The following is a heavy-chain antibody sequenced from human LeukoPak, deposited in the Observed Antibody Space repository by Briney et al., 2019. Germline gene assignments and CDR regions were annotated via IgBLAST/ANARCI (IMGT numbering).Heavy chain of an antibody. Sequence: ASVKVSCKASGGTFSSYAISWVRQAPGQGLEWMGWINPNSGGTNYAQKFQGRVTMTRDTSISTAYMELSRLRSDDTAVYYCARGRRRVTMVRGVIGCFDPWGQGTLVTVSS. CDR1: GGTFSSYA. CDR3: ARGRRRVTMVRGVIGCFDP. V-gene: IGHV1-2*02. D-gene: IGHD3-10*01. CDR2: INPNSGGT. J-gene: IGHJ5*02.